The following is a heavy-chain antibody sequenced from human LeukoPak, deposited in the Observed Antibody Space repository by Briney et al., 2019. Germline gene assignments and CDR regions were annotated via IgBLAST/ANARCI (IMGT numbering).Heavy chain of an antibody. D-gene: IGHD5-24*01. CDR1: GFTFSSYA. Sequence: GGSLRLSCAASGFTFSSYAMSWVRQAPGKGLEWVSAISGSGGRTYYADSVKGRFTISRDNSKNTLYLQMNSLGAEDTAVYYCAKDGMVTISYYFDYWGQGTLVTVPS. CDR3: AKDGMVTISYYFDY. V-gene: IGHV3-23*01. J-gene: IGHJ4*02. CDR2: ISGSGGRT.